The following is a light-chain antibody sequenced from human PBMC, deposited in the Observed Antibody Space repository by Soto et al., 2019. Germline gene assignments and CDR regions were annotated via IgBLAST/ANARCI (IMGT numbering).Light chain of an antibody. J-gene: IGKJ1*01. CDR2: KAS. CDR3: QQYSSYWT. Sequence: DIQMAQSPSTLSTSVGDRVTITCRASQSVGRWLAWYQQKPGKAPKLLIYKASTLESEVPSRFSGSGSGTEFTLTISSLQPDDFATYYCQQYSSYWTFAQGTKVDI. V-gene: IGKV1-5*03. CDR1: QSVGRW.